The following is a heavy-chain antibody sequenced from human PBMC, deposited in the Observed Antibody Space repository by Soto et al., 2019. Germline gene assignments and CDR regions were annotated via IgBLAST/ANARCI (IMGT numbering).Heavy chain of an antibody. J-gene: IGHJ4*02. Sequence: ASVKVSCKASGYTFTSYGISWVRQAPGQGLEWMGWISAYNGNTNYAQKLQGRVTMTTDTSTSTAYMELRSLRSDDTAVYYCATSYGSGTHGPFDYWGQGTLVTSPQ. CDR2: ISAYNGNT. V-gene: IGHV1-18*01. CDR1: GYTFTSYG. D-gene: IGHD3-10*01. CDR3: ATSYGSGTHGPFDY.